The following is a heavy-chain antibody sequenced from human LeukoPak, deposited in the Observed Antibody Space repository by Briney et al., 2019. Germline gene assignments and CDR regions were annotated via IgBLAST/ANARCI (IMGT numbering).Heavy chain of an antibody. D-gene: IGHD6-13*01. V-gene: IGHV4-39*07. CDR2: IYYSGST. J-gene: IGHJ3*02. CDR3: ARVKTAAGPEDAFEI. Sequence: PSETLSLTCTVSGGSISSSSYYWGWIRQPPGKGLEWIGSIYYSGSTYYNPSLKSRVTISVDTSKNQFSLKLSSVTAADTAVYYCARVKTAAGPEDAFEIWGQGTMVTVSS. CDR1: GGSISSSSYY.